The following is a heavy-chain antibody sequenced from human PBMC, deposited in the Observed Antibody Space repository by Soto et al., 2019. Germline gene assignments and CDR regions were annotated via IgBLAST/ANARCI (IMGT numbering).Heavy chain of an antibody. Sequence: QITLKESGPTLVKPTQTLTLTCTFSGFSLSTSGVAVGWIRQPPGKALEWLALIYWDNDKRYSPSLRSRLTIXXDXSXXQVVLTMTHMDPVDTATYYCARRLRSYGGLALFDYWGQGTLVTVSS. V-gene: IGHV2-5*02. CDR2: IYWDNDK. CDR1: GFSLSTSGVA. D-gene: IGHD5-12*01. J-gene: IGHJ4*02. CDR3: ARRLRSYGGLALFDY.